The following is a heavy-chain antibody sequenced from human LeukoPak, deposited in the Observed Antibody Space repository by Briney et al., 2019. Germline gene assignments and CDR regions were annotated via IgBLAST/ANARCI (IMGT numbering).Heavy chain of an antibody. CDR1: GFTFSNYG. J-gene: IGHJ4*02. V-gene: IGHV3-23*01. CDR2: ITANGGTT. CDR3: AGERSDMTDY. Sequence: QPGGTQRLSCAASGFTFSNYGMNWVRQAPGKGLEWVSGITANGGTTYYADSVKGRFAISRDNAKNTLYLQMNSLRADDTAVYYCAGERSDMTDYWGQGTLVTVSS. D-gene: IGHD3-10*01.